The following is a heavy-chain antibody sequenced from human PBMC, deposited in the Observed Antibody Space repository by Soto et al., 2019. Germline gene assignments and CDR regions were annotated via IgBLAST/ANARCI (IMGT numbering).Heavy chain of an antibody. J-gene: IGHJ6*02. CDR2: ISYDGSNK. Sequence: GGSLRLSCAASGVTFSTYAMHWVRQAPGKGLEWVAVISYDGSNKYYADSVKGRFTISRDNSQNTLYLQMNSLRAEDTAVYYCARDPRNGYNYYYYGMDVWGQGTTVTVSS. CDR1: GVTFSTYA. V-gene: IGHV3-30-3*01. D-gene: IGHD3-22*01. CDR3: ARDPRNGYNYYYYGMDV.